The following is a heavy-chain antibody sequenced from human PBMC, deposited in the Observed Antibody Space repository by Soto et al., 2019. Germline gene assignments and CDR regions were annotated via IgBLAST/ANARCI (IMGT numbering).Heavy chain of an antibody. D-gene: IGHD6-19*01. CDR3: ARDPPLIAVAGTKYYGMDV. CDR2: ISSSGSTI. CDR1: GFTFSDYY. V-gene: IGHV3-11*01. J-gene: IGHJ6*02. Sequence: TGGSLRLSCAASGFTFSDYYMSWIRQAPGKGLEWVSYISSSGSTIYYADSVKGRFTICRDNAKNSLYLQMNSLRAEDTAVYYCARDPPLIAVAGTKYYGMDVWGQGTTVTVSS.